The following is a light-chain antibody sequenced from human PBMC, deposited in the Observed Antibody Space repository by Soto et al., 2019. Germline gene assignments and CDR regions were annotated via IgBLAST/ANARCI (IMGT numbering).Light chain of an antibody. CDR1: QTVSSN. V-gene: IGKV3-15*01. Sequence: EIILTQSPDTLSLSPGERATLSCRAIQTVSSNYLAWCQQRPGQAPRLLIYGASTRATGIPARFSGSGSGTEFTLTISSLQSEDFAVYYCQQYNNWPPWTFGQGTKVDIK. CDR2: GAS. J-gene: IGKJ1*01. CDR3: QQYNNWPPWT.